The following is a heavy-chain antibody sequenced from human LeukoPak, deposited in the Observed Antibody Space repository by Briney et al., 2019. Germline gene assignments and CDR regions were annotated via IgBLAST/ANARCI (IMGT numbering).Heavy chain of an antibody. Sequence: GGSLRLSCAASGFTFSSYAMNWVRQAPGKGLEWVSGISGSGGSTYYADSVKGRFTISRDNSKKTLYLQMNSLRAEDTAVYYCASILRSSSGYYFDYWGQGTLVTVSS. J-gene: IGHJ4*02. CDR2: ISGSGGST. V-gene: IGHV3-23*01. CDR1: GFTFSSYA. D-gene: IGHD3-10*01. CDR3: ASILRSSSGYYFDY.